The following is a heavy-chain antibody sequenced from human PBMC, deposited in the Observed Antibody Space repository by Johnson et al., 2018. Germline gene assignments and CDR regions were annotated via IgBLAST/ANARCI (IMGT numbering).Heavy chain of an antibody. Sequence: VQLVQSGGGLVQPGRSLRLSCAASGFTFSSYAMHWVRQAPGKGLEWVGRIKSKTDGGTTDYAAPVKGRFTISRDDSKNTLYLQMNSLKTEDTAVYYCTTDRTTKLYYYYSMDVWGKGTTVTVSS. CDR1: GFTFSSYA. D-gene: IGHD1-14*01. J-gene: IGHJ6*03. V-gene: IGHV3-15*07. CDR2: IKSKTDGGTT. CDR3: TTDRTTKLYYYYSMDV.